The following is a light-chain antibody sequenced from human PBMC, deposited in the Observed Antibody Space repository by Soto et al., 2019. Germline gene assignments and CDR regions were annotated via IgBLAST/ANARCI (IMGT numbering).Light chain of an antibody. CDR2: AAS. Sequence: DIQMTQSPSSLSSSVGDRVTITCRASQGISNYLAWYQQKPGKVPTLLIYAASTWQSGVPSRFSGSGSGTDFTLTISRLQPEDVATYYCQEYNSAPRAFGPGTKVDIK. CDR1: QGISNY. J-gene: IGKJ3*01. V-gene: IGKV1-27*01. CDR3: QEYNSAPRA.